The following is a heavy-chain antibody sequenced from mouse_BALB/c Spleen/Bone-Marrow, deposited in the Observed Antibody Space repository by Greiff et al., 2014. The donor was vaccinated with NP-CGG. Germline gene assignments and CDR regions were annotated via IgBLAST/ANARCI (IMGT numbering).Heavy chain of an antibody. CDR3: VRGNYGNYVDYFDF. J-gene: IGHJ2*01. Sequence: EVKLVESGGGLVQPGGSLKLSCAASGFTFSNYGMSWVRQTPDKRLELVATINGNGGSTYYPDSVKGRFTISRDTAKNTLYLQMCSLKSEETAMYYCVRGNYGNYVDYFDFWGQGTTLTVSS. CDR2: INGNGGST. D-gene: IGHD2-1*01. V-gene: IGHV5-6-3*01. CDR1: GFTFSNYG.